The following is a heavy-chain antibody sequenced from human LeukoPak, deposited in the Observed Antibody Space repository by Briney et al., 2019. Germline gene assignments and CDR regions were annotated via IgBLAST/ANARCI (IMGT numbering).Heavy chain of an antibody. CDR1: GYTFTSYY. V-gene: IGHV1-46*01. Sequence: ASVKVSCKASGYTFTSYYMHWVRQAPGQGLEWMGIINPSGGSTSYAQKFRGRVTMTRDMSTSTVYMELSSLRSEDTAVYYCASQTATIAAAGRYYYSMDVWGKGTTVTVSS. J-gene: IGHJ6*03. CDR3: ASQTATIAAAGRYYYSMDV. CDR2: INPSGGST. D-gene: IGHD6-13*01.